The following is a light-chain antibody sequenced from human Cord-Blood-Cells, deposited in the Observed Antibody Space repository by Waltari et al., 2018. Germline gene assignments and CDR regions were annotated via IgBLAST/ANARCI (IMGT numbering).Light chain of an antibody. Sequence: IVLTQSPATLSVSPGERATLSCRASQSVSSNLAWYQQKPGQAPRILIYGASTRATGIPARFSCSGSGTEFTLTISSLQSEDFAVYYCQQYNNWPYTFGQGTKLEIK. CDR1: QSVSSN. CDR3: QQYNNWPYT. J-gene: IGKJ2*01. CDR2: GAS. V-gene: IGKV3-15*01.